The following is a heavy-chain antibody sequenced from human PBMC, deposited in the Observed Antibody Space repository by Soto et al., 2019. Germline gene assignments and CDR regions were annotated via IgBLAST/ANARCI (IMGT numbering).Heavy chain of an antibody. CDR1: GDRVSSNSAA. V-gene: IGHV6-1*01. CDR2: TYYRSKWYN. CDR3: AREPLTVTTPRGWFDP. D-gene: IGHD4-17*01. Sequence: SQTLSLTCAISGDRVSSNSAAWNWIRQSPSRGLEWLGRTYYRSKWYNDYAVSVKSRITINPDTSKNQFSLQLNSVTPEDTAVYYCAREPLTVTTPRGWFDPLGQGTLVTVSS. J-gene: IGHJ5*02.